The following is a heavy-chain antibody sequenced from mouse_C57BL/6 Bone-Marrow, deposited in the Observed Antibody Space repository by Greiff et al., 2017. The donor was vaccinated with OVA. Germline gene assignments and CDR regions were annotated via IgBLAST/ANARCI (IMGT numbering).Heavy chain of an antibody. CDR2: IYPGSGST. J-gene: IGHJ1*03. Sequence: QVQLQQPGAELVKPGASVKMSCKASGYTFTSYWITWVKQRPGQGLEWIGDIYPGSGSTNYNEKFKSKATLTVDTSSSTAYMQLSSLTSEYSAVYYCARSGYYGSSYRGYWYFDVWGTGTTVTVSA. V-gene: IGHV1-55*01. CDR1: GYTFTSYW. CDR3: ARSGYYGSSYRGYWYFDV. D-gene: IGHD1-1*01.